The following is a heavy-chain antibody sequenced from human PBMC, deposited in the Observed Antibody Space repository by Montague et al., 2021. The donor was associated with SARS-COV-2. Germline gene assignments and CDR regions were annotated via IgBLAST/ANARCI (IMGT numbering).Heavy chain of an antibody. Sequence: SETLSLTCAVYGGSFSGYYWSWIRQPPGKGLEWIGEINHSGSTNYNPSLKSRVTISVDTSKNQLSLQLTSVTPEDTAVYYCTRAVWGVQDYWCQGSLVTVSS. J-gene: IGHJ4*02. CDR1: GGSFSGYY. CDR3: TRAVWGVQDY. V-gene: IGHV4-34*01. CDR2: INHSGST. D-gene: IGHD3-10*01.